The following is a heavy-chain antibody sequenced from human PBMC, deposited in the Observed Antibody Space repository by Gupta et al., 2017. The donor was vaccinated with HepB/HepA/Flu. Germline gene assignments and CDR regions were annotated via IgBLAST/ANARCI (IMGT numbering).Heavy chain of an antibody. Sequence: EVQLVESGGGLGQPGGSLRLSCAASGFSFSSDSMNWVRQAPGKGLEWVSYISSSSSTIYYADSVKGRFTISRDNAKNSLYLQMNSLRDEDTAVYYCARDLVVPAVVHFDYWGQGTLVTVSS. CDR2: ISSSSSTI. CDR1: GFSFSSDS. D-gene: IGHD2-2*01. J-gene: IGHJ4*02. V-gene: IGHV3-48*02. CDR3: ARDLVVPAVVHFDY.